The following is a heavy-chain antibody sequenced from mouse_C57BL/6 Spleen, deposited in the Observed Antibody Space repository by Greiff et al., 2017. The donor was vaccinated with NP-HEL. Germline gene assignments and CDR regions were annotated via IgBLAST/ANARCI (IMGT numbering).Heavy chain of an antibody. CDR1: GYTFTSYW. CDR2: IDPSDSYT. CDR3: ARSEGGDFDY. J-gene: IGHJ2*01. V-gene: IGHV1-69*01. Sequence: VQLQQPGAELVMPGASVKLSCKASGYTFTSYWMHWVKQRPGQGLEWIGEIDPSDSYTNYNQKFKGKSTLTVAKSSSTAYMQLSSLTSEDSSVYYCARSEGGDFDYWGQGTTLTVSS.